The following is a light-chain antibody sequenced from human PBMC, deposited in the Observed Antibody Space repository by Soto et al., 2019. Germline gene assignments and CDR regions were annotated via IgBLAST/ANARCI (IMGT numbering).Light chain of an antibody. CDR3: QEYNSVPFT. V-gene: IGKV1-27*01. Sequence: DIKMTQSPSSLSASVGDSVTITCRASQGISDYLAWYQQKPGKVPMLLIYAASTFQSGVPSRFSGSGSGTEFTLTISSLQPEDVATYYCQEYNSVPFTFGPGTKVDIK. CDR1: QGISDY. J-gene: IGKJ3*01. CDR2: AAS.